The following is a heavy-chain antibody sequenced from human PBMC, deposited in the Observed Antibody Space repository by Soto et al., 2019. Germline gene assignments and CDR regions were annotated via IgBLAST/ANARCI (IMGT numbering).Heavy chain of an antibody. CDR2: MNPNSGNT. D-gene: IGHD1-26*01. Sequence: QVQLVQSGAEVKKPGASVKVSCKASGYTFTNYDINWVRQATGQGLEWMGWMNPNSGNTGYVQKFQGRVTMTRDTSMSTAYMELSSLRSDDTAVYYCARKAIVGPTGYYYYGMDVWGPGTTVTVSS. J-gene: IGHJ6*02. CDR1: GYTFTNYD. V-gene: IGHV1-8*01. CDR3: ARKAIVGPTGYYYYGMDV.